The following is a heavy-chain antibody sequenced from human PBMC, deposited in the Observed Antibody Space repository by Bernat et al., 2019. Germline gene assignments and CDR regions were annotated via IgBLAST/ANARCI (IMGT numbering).Heavy chain of an antibody. V-gene: IGHV3-30*18. Sequence: QVQLVESGGGVVQPGRSLRLSCAASGFTFSSYGMHWVRQAPGKGLEWVAVISYDGSNKYYADSVKGRFTISRDNSKNTLYLQMNSLRAEDTAVYYCAKLSTGDLDYWGQEPWSPSPQ. J-gene: IGHJ4*01. D-gene: IGHD2-21*01. CDR1: GFTFSSYG. CDR2: ISYDGSNK. CDR3: AKLSTGDLDY.